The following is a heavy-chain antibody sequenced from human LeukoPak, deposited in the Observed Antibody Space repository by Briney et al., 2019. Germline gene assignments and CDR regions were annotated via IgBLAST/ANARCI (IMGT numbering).Heavy chain of an antibody. V-gene: IGHV3-23*01. J-gene: IGHJ6*03. CDR3: TKELHVAVAVADYYYFYMDV. CDR1: GFAFSSFA. CDR2: INCGGNTT. Sequence: GGSLRLSCAASGFAFSSFAMGWVRQSPGKGLEWVSTINCGGNTTFYADSVKGRFTISRDNSKNTLYLHMDSLRPDDTAIYYXTKELHVAVAVADYYYFYMDVWGRGTAVTVSS. D-gene: IGHD6-19*01.